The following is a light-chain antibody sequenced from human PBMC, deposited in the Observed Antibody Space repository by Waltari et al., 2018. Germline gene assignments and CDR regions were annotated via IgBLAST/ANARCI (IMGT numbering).Light chain of an antibody. V-gene: IGLV2-14*03. J-gene: IGLJ1*01. CDR3: LSYTTSDTYV. CDR2: DVT. Sequence: SALPPPPSVFGSPRQSLSISSPGPCSRVGLLIYFSWYQPPPDKAPKLLIYDVTQRPSGISHRFSGSKSGYTASLTISGLQSEDEADYYCLSYTTSDTYVFGSGTRVTVL. CDR1: CSRVGLLIY.